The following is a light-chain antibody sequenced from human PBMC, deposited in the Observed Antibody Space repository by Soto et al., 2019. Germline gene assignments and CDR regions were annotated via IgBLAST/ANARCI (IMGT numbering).Light chain of an antibody. V-gene: IGKV1-9*01. J-gene: IGKJ4*01. CDR3: QSLNRFPNS. Sequence: IQLTQSPSSLSASVGDRVTITCRASQDISSYLAWYQQKPGKAPKLLIYLASTLHSGVPSSFSGSGSGTDFSLTISSLQPEDAATYYCQSLNRFPNSFGGGTKVDIK. CDR1: QDISSY. CDR2: LAS.